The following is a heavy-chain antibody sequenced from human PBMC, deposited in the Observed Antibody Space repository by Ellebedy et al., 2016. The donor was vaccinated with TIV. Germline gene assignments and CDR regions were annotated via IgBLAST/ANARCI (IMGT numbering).Heavy chain of an antibody. Sequence: SETLSLXCTVSGASISSSSASWVWILQPPGKGPEWIGTISNRDRTDYNPSLNSRVFILVDASKNQFFLKSTSVTAADTAVYYFATFNPYYTHLGVWGKGTTVIVSS. CDR2: ISNRDRT. J-gene: IGHJ6*03. CDR3: ATFNPYYTHLGV. CDR1: GASISSSSAS. V-gene: IGHV4-39*01. D-gene: IGHD1-14*01.